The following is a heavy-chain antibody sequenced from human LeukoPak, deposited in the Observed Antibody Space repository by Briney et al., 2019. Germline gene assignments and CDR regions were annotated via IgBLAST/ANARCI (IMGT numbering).Heavy chain of an antibody. CDR1: GFTFSSYS. CDR2: ISSSSSYI. Sequence: GGSLRLSCAASGFTFSSYSTNWVRQAPGKGLEWVSSISSSSSYIYYADSVKGRFTISRDNAKNSLYLQMNSLRAEDTAVYYCARAYCSGGSCYSGYYMDVWGKGTTVTVSS. J-gene: IGHJ6*03. CDR3: ARAYCSGGSCYSGYYMDV. D-gene: IGHD2-15*01. V-gene: IGHV3-21*01.